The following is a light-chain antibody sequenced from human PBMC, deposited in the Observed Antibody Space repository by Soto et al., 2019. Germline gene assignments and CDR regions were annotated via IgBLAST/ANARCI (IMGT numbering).Light chain of an antibody. CDR2: GAS. J-gene: IGKJ4*01. V-gene: IGKV3-20*01. Sequence: EIVLTQSPGTLSLSPGGRATLSCRASQSVSSTYLAWYQQKPDQAPRLLIYGASSRATGIPDRFSGSGSGTDFTLTISRLEPEDFAVYYCQQYGSSPAFGGGTKVEIK. CDR3: QQYGSSPA. CDR1: QSVSSTY.